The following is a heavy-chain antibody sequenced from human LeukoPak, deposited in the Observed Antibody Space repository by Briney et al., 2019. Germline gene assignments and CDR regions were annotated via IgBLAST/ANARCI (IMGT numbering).Heavy chain of an antibody. CDR2: IYYSGST. Sequence: SETLSLTCTVSGGSISSYYWSWIRQPPGKGLEWIGYIYYSGSTNYNPSLKSRVTISVDTSKNQFSLMLSSVTAADTAVYYCARDRVYYDSSGYDYWGQGTLVTVSS. V-gene: IGHV4-59*01. D-gene: IGHD3-22*01. J-gene: IGHJ4*02. CDR3: ARDRVYYDSSGYDY. CDR1: GGSISSYY.